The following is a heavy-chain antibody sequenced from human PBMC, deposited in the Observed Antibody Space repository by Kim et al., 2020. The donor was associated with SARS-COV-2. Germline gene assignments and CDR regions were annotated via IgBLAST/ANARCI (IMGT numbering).Heavy chain of an antibody. Sequence: GGSLRLSCAASGFTFSNAWMSWVRQAPGKGLEWVGRIKSKTDGGTTDYAAPVKGRFTISRDDSKNTLYLQMNSLKTEDTAVYYCTTGSMTYYDILTGYYNVDYWGQGTLVTVSS. CDR1: GFTFSNAW. V-gene: IGHV3-15*01. CDR2: IKSKTDGGTT. CDR3: TTGSMTYYDILTGYYNVDY. J-gene: IGHJ4*02. D-gene: IGHD3-9*01.